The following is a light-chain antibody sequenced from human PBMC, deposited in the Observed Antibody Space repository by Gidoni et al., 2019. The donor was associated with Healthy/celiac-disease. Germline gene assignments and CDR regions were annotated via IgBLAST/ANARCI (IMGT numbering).Light chain of an antibody. CDR2: SNS. CDR3: AAWDDSLSSPV. CDR1: SSNIGSNT. V-gene: IGLV1-44*01. Sequence: QSVLTQPPSASGTPGQRVTIPCSGSSSNIGSNTVNWYQQLPGTAPKLLIYSNSQRPSGVPDRFSGSKSGTSASLAISGLQSEDEADYYCAAWDDSLSSPVFGGGTKLTVL. J-gene: IGLJ2*01.